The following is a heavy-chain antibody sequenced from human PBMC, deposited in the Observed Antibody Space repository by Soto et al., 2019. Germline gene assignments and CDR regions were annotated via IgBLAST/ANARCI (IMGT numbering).Heavy chain of an antibody. CDR2: IYYSGST. J-gene: IGHJ5*02. D-gene: IGHD4-4*01. Sequence: SETLSLTCTVSGGSISSYYWSWIRQPPGKGLEWIGYIYYSGSTNYNPSLKSRVTISVDTSKDQFSLKLSSVTAADTAVYYCARTPPVPGGLQANWFDPWGQGTLVTVSS. V-gene: IGHV4-59*08. CDR3: ARTPPVPGGLQANWFDP. CDR1: GGSISSYY.